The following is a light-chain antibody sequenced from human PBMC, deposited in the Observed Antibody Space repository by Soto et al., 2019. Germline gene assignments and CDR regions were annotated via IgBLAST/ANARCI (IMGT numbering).Light chain of an antibody. J-gene: IGKJ5*01. CDR3: QQSYSTPT. CDR1: QSISSY. Sequence: DIQMTQSPSSLSASVGDRVTITCRASQSISSYLNWYQQKPGKAPKLLIYAASSLQSGVKSRFSGSGSGTDFTLTISSLQPEDFATYYCQQSYSTPTFGQGTRLEIK. V-gene: IGKV1-39*01. CDR2: AAS.